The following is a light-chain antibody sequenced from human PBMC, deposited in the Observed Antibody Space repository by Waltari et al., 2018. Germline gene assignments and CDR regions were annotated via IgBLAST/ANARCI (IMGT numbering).Light chain of an antibody. CDR1: SSDVGGYNY. CDR2: EVS. Sequence: QSALTQPASVSGSPGQSITISCTGSSSDVGGYNYVSLFQQHPGKAPKLMIYEVSNRPSGLADRFSGSKSGNTASLTISGLQPEDEADYYCSSYTSSTTVVFGGGTKLTVL. J-gene: IGLJ2*01. CDR3: SSYTSSTTVV. V-gene: IGLV2-14*01.